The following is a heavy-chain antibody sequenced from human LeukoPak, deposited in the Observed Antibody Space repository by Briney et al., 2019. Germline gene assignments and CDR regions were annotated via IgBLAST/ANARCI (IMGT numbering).Heavy chain of an antibody. D-gene: IGHD6-13*01. CDR3: ARDIAVAGFDY. Sequence: GGSLRLSCAASGFTFSSYSMNWVRQAPGKGLEWVSYISSSSSTIYYADSVKGRFTISRDNAKNSLYLQMNSLRAEDTAVYYCARDIAVAGFDYWGQGTLVTVSS. V-gene: IGHV3-48*01. CDR1: GFTFSSYS. J-gene: IGHJ4*02. CDR2: ISSSSSTI.